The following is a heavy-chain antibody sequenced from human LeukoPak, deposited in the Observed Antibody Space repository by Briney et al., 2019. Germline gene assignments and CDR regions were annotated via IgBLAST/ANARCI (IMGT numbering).Heavy chain of an antibody. D-gene: IGHD2-15*01. Sequence: GGSLRLSCAASGFTFSSYWMSWVRQAPGKGLEWISHISRGTYIAYADSAKGRFSISRDNAKYSLYLQMNSLRAEDTAVYYCTREQDREAAATVIGDSWGQGTLVTVSS. CDR2: ISRGTYI. V-gene: IGHV3-21*05. CDR3: TREQDREAAATVIGDS. CDR1: GFTFSSYW. J-gene: IGHJ4*02.